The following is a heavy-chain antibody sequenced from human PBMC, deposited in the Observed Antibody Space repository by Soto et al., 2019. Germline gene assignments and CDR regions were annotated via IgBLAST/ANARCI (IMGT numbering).Heavy chain of an antibody. D-gene: IGHD2-2*01. V-gene: IGHV3-30*03. CDR2: LSYDGSNK. CDR1: GCNFSTYA. CDR3: ARVVPAAMYYYYGMDV. Sequence: RGSLRLSGAASGCNFSTYAMHWVRQAPGKGLEWVAVLSYDGSNKYYADSVKGRFTISRDNSKNTLYLQMNSLRAEDTAVYYCARVVPAAMYYYYGMDVWGQGTPVTVSS. J-gene: IGHJ6*02.